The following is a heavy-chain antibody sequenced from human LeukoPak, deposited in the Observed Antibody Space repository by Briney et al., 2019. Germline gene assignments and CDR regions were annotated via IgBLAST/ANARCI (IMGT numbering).Heavy chain of an antibody. CDR1: GGTFSSYA. CDR2: IIPIFGPA. D-gene: IGHD6-6*01. J-gene: IGHJ4*02. V-gene: IGHV1-69*13. Sequence: SVKVSCKASGGTFSSYAISWVRQAPGQGLEWMGGIIPIFGPANYAQKFQGRVTITADESTSTAYMELSSLRSEDTAVYYCQMYSSSKGGKYYFDYWGQGTLVTVSS. CDR3: QMYSSSKGGKYYFDY.